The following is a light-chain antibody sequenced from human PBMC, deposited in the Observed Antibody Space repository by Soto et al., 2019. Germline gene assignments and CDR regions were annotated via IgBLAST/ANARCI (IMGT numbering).Light chain of an antibody. CDR1: QTVSSSF. Sequence: EIVLTQSPGTLSLSPGEGATLSCRASQTVSSSFLAWYQQKAGQAPRLLIYGASSRATGIPDRFSGSGSGTEFTLTITRLEPEDFAVYYCQQYGSSPGTFGQGTKVEIK. CDR3: QQYGSSPGT. J-gene: IGKJ1*01. CDR2: GAS. V-gene: IGKV3-20*01.